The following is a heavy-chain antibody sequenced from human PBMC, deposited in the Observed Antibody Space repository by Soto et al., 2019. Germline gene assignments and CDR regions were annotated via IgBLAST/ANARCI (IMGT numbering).Heavy chain of an antibody. J-gene: IGHJ5*02. V-gene: IGHV4-39*01. CDR2: IYYSGST. D-gene: IGHD3-3*01. CDR3: ARQFRRAGVVINNGFDP. Sequence: QLQLQESGPGLVKPSETLSLTCTVSGGSISSSSYYWGWIRQPPGKGLEWIGSIYYSGSTYYNPSLKSRVTISVDTSKNQFSLKLSSVTAADTAVYYCARQFRRAGVVINNGFDPWGQGTLVTVAS. CDR1: GGSISSSSYY.